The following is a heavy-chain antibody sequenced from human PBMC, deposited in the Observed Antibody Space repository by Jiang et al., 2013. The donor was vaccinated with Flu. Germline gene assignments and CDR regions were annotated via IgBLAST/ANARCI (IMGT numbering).Heavy chain of an antibody. D-gene: IGHD5-18*01. CDR1: GGSFSGYY. V-gene: IGHV4-34*01. CDR2: INHSGST. CDR3: ARSLGYSYGRLDY. J-gene: IGHJ4*02. Sequence: ALLKPSETLSLTCAVYGGSFSGYYWSWIRQPPGKGLEWIGEINHSGSTNYNPSLKSRVTISVDTSKNQFSLKLSSVTAADTAVYYCARSLGYSYGRLDYWGQGPWSPSPQ.